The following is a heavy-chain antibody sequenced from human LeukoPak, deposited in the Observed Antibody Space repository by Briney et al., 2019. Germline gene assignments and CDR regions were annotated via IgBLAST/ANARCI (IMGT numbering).Heavy chain of an antibody. V-gene: IGHV4-4*07. J-gene: IGHJ5*02. CDR1: GGSISSYY. CDR2: IYTSGST. D-gene: IGHD2-2*01. Sequence: SETLSLTCTVSGGSISSYYWSWIRQPAGKGLEWIGRIYTSGSTNYDPSLKSRVTISVDTSKNQFSLRLSSVTAADTAVYYCARDNSYCSSTSCYYKWFDPWGQGTLVTVSS. CDR3: ARDNSYCSSTSCYYKWFDP.